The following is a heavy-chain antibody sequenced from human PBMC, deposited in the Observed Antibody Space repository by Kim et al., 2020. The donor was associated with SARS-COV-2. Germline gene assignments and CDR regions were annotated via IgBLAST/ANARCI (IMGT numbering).Heavy chain of an antibody. J-gene: IGHJ6*02. Sequence: DSVKGRFTIARDTSKETVYLQMGSLRAEDTAVYFCAKSVGEYYYYYGLDVWGQGTTVIVSS. V-gene: IGHV3-23*01. D-gene: IGHD3-10*01. CDR3: AKSVGEYYYYYGLDV.